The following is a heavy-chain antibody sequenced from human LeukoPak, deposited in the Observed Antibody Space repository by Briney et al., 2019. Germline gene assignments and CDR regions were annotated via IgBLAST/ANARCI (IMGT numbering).Heavy chain of an antibody. D-gene: IGHD3-3*01. CDR3: ARQGRTFDYDFWSGYPQSDAFDI. V-gene: IGHV5-51*01. J-gene: IGHJ3*02. CDR2: IYPGDSDT. Sequence: PGESLKISCKGSGYRFTSYWIGWVRQMPGKGLEWMGIIYPGDSDTRYSPSFQGQVTISADKSISTAYLQWSSLKASDTAMYYCARQGRTFDYDFWSGYPQSDAFDIWGQGTMVTVSS. CDR1: GYRFTSYW.